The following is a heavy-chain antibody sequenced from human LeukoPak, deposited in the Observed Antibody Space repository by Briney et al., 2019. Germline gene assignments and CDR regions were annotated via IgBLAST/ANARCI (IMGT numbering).Heavy chain of an antibody. D-gene: IGHD6-19*01. V-gene: IGHV4-34*01. J-gene: IGHJ4*02. CDR1: GGSFSGYY. Sequence: SGTLSLTCAVYGGSFSGYYWSWIRQPPGKGLEWIGEINHSGSTNYNTSLKSRVTISVDTSKNQFSLKLSSVTAADTAVYYCARAGGWYFDYWGQGTLVTVSS. CDR2: INHSGST. CDR3: ARAGGWYFDY.